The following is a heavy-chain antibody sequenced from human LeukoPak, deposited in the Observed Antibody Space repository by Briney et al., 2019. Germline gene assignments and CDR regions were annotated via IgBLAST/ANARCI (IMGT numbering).Heavy chain of an antibody. V-gene: IGHV4-34*01. Sequence: SETLSLTCAVYGESFSGYCWRWIRQPPGKGLEWIGEINHSGSTNHNPSLKSRVTISVDTSKNQFSLKLRSVTAADTAGYYCARRVHTVATDYWGQGTLVTVSS. CDR3: ARRVHTVATDY. CDR1: GESFSGYC. J-gene: IGHJ4*02. CDR2: INHSGST. D-gene: IGHD4-17*01.